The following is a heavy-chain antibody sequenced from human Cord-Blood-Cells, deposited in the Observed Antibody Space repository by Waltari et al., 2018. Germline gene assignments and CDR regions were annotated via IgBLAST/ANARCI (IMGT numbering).Heavy chain of an antibody. J-gene: IGHJ4*02. CDR2: IRSKANSYAT. D-gene: IGHD1-26*01. Sequence: EVQLVESGGGLVQPGGSLKLSCAASGFTFSGSAINWVRQASGKGLEWVGRIRSKANSYATAYAASVKGRFTISRDDSKNTAYLQMNSLKTEDTAVYYCTSKVGATTEIDYWGQGTLVTGSS. CDR3: TSKVGATTEIDY. V-gene: IGHV3-73*01. CDR1: GFTFSGSA.